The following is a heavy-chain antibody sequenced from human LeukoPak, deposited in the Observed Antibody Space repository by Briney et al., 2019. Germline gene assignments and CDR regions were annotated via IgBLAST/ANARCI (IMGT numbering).Heavy chain of an antibody. Sequence: GGSLRLSCAASGFTFSTCGMHWVRQAPGKGLEWVAFINDGGNRKDYTDSVQGRLTISRDTSKNILYLQMNSLRVEDTAVYYCVKDFHNSWTFDYWGQGTLVTVSS. D-gene: IGHD6-13*01. J-gene: IGHJ4*02. CDR1: GFTFSTCG. CDR3: VKDFHNSWTFDY. V-gene: IGHV3-30*02. CDR2: INDGGNRK.